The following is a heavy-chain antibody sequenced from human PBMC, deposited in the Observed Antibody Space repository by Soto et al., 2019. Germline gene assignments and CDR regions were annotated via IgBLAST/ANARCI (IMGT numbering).Heavy chain of an antibody. V-gene: IGHV3-66*01. J-gene: IGHJ4*02. CDR1: GFTVSSKY. CDR3: VIVLMSISGVVITPYYYDY. Sequence: GGSLRLSCAASGFTVSSKYMSWVRQAPGKGLKWVSVIYSGGSTYYADSVKGRFTISRDNSKNTLYLQMNSLRAEDTAVYYCVIVLMSISGVVITPYYYDYWGLGTLVTVSS. CDR2: IYSGGST. D-gene: IGHD3-3*01.